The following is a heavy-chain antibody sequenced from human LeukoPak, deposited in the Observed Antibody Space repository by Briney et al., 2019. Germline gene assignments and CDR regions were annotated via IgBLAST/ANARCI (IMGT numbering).Heavy chain of an antibody. D-gene: IGHD3-22*01. CDR1: GYTFTGYY. V-gene: IGHV1-2*02. Sequence: ASVKVSCKASGYTFTGYYMHWVRQAPGQGLEWMGWINPNSGGTNYAQKFQGRVTMTRDTSISTAHMELSRLRSDDTAVYYCASTPITMISNSFDYWGQGTLVTVSS. J-gene: IGHJ4*02. CDR2: INPNSGGT. CDR3: ASTPITMISNSFDY.